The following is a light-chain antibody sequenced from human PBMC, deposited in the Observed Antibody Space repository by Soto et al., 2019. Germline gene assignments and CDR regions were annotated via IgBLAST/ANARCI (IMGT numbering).Light chain of an antibody. CDR2: DVS. J-gene: IGLJ1*01. CDR3: CSYAGSFFYV. CDR1: SSDVGGYNY. Sequence: QSVLNQPPSVSGSPGQSVTISCTGTSSDVGGYNYVSWYQQHPGKAPKLMIYDVSKRPSGVPDRFSGSKSGNPASLPIFGLRVEDEADYYCCSYAGSFFYVFGTGTQLTVL. V-gene: IGLV2-11*01.